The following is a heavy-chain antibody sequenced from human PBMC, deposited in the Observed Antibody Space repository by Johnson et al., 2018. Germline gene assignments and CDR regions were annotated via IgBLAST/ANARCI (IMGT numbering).Heavy chain of an antibody. CDR2: IYYSGST. J-gene: IGHJ1*01. V-gene: IGHV4-59*01. CDR1: GGSISSYY. CDR3: ERGTYTYSTSQENFHH. D-gene: IGHD6-13*01. Sequence: QVQLQESGPGLVKPSETLSLTCTVSGGSISSYYWTWIRQPPGKGLEWIGFIYYSGSTNYNPSLKGRVTISVDTSKNQFSLKLSSVTAADTAVYYCERGTYTYSTSQENFHHGGQGTLVTVAA.